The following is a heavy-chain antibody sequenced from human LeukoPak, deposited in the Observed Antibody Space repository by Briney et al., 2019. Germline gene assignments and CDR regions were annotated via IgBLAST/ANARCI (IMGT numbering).Heavy chain of an antibody. CDR3: AREGTYGYYFVY. CDR2: ISSSGSTI. Sequence: GSLRLSCAASGFTFSSCEMNWVRPAPGKGLEWGSYISSSGSTIYYADSVKGRFTISRDNAKNSLFLQMNSLRAEDTALYFCAREGTYGYYFVYWGQGTLVTVSS. D-gene: IGHD3-10*01. CDR1: GFTFSSCE. J-gene: IGHJ4*02. V-gene: IGHV3-48*03.